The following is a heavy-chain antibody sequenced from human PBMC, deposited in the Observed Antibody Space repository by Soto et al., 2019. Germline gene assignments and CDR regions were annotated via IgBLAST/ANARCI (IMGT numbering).Heavy chain of an antibody. D-gene: IGHD2-15*01. CDR1: GVTFSDYY. CDR3: GKGSAATNYFYYATDV. CDR2: ISGSGGST. V-gene: IGHV3-11*01. Sequence: GGSLRLSCAASGVTFSDYYMSWIRQAPGKGLEWVSYISGSGGSTYYADSVKGRFTISRDNSKKTLYLQMNSLRGEDTAVYYCGKGSAATNYFYYATDVWGQGTTVTVSS. J-gene: IGHJ6*02.